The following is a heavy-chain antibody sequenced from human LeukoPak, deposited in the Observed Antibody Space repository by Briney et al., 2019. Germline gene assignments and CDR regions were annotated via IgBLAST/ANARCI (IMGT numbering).Heavy chain of an antibody. CDR3: ARVPPAHSGYYGRDWGHFDY. J-gene: IGHJ4*02. D-gene: IGHD3-22*01. Sequence: SETLSLTCTVSGGSISSGGYYWSWIRQHPGKGLEWIGYIYYSGSTYYNPSLKSGVTISVDTSKNQFSLKLSSVTAADTAVYYCARVPPAHSGYYGRDWGHFDYWGQGTLVTVSS. V-gene: IGHV4-31*03. CDR1: GGSISSGGYY. CDR2: IYYSGST.